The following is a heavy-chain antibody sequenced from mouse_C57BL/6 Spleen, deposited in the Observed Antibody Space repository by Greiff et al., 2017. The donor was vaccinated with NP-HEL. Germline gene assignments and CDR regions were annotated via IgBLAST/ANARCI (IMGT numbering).Heavy chain of an antibody. CDR1: GYTFTSYW. J-gene: IGHJ2*01. Sequence: QVQLQQPGAELVKPGASVKLSCKASGYTFTSYWMQWVKQRPGQGLEWIGWFYPGSGSIKYNEKFKDKATLTADKSSSTVYMELSRLTSEDSAVYFCARHGPGSPFDYWGQGTTLTVSS. CDR3: ARHGPGSPFDY. V-gene: IGHV1-62-2*01. CDR2: FYPGSGSI.